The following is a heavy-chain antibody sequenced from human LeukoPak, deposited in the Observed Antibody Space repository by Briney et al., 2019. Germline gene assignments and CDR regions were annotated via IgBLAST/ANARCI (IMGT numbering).Heavy chain of an antibody. CDR3: ATLYSSGWYWFDP. V-gene: IGHV4-38-2*02. J-gene: IGHJ5*02. CDR2: IYHSGST. D-gene: IGHD6-19*01. Sequence: PSETLSLTCTVSGYSISSGYYWGWIRQPPGKGLEWIGSIYHSGSTYYNPSLKSRVTISVDTSKNQFSLKLSSVTAADTAVYYCATLYSSGWYWFDPWGQGTLVTVSS. CDR1: GYSISSGYY.